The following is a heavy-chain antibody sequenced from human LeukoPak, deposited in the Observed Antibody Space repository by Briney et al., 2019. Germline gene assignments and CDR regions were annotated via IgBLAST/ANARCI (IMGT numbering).Heavy chain of an antibody. V-gene: IGHV4-59*01. D-gene: IGHD1-26*01. J-gene: IGHJ4*02. CDR2: IYYSGST. CDR1: GGSISSYY. CDR3: ARESSGSYYSPYYFDY. Sequence: PSETLSLTCTVSGGSISSYYWSWIRQPPGKGLEWIGYIYYSGSTNYNPSLKSRVTISVDTSKNQFSLKLSSVTAADTAVYYCARESSGSYYSPYYFDYWGQETLVTVSS.